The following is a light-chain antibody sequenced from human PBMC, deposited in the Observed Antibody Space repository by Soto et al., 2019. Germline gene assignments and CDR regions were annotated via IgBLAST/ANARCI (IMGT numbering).Light chain of an antibody. V-gene: IGKV1-39*01. CDR1: QSINTF. J-gene: IGKJ4*01. CDR2: AAS. CDR3: QQYNSYPLT. Sequence: DIPMTQSPSSLSTSVGDRVTITCRASQSINTFLNWYQQKPGKAPKLLIYAASNLQSGVPSRFSGSGSGTDFTLTISSLQPEDFATYYCQQYNSYPLTFGGGTKVEIK.